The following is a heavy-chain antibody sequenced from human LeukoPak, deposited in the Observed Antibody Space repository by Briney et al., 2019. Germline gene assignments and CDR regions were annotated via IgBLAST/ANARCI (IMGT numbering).Heavy chain of an antibody. D-gene: IGHD5-12*01. J-gene: IGHJ6*02. Sequence: PSETLSLTCTASGGSVSSGSYHWGWIRQPPGKGLEWIVKIYYSGSSNYNPSLKSRVTISVDRSKNQFSLKLTSVTAADTALYYCAREGGYDFDGGSYRHGMDVWGQGTTVTISS. V-gene: IGHV4-61*01. CDR1: GGSVSSGSYH. CDR2: IYYSGSS. CDR3: AREGGYDFDGGSYRHGMDV.